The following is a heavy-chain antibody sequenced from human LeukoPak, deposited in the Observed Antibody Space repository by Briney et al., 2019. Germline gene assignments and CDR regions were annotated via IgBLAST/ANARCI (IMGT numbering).Heavy chain of an antibody. Sequence: GGSLRLSCAASGFTFSTYAANWVRQAPGKGLEWVSAISTSGGGTYYADSVKGRFTISRDNSKNTLYLQMSGLRGEDTAVYYCAKGRNGDNVAEASDIWGQGTMVTVSS. V-gene: IGHV3-23*01. CDR3: AKGRNGDNVAEASDI. CDR2: ISTSGGGT. D-gene: IGHD4-17*01. J-gene: IGHJ3*02. CDR1: GFTFSTYA.